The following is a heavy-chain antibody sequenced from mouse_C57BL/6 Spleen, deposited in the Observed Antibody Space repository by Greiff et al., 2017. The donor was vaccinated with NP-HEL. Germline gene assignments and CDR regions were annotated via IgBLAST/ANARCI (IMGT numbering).Heavy chain of an antibody. CDR2: INPNYGTT. CDR3: ARRSYYGSSPYYYAMDY. Sequence: EVQLQQSGPERVKPGASVKISCKASGYSFTDYNMNWVKQSNGKSLEWIGVINPNYGTTSYNQKFKGKATLTVDQSSSTAYMQLNSLTSEDSAVYYCARRSYYGSSPYYYAMDYWGQGTSVTVSS. CDR1: GYSFTDYN. V-gene: IGHV1-39*01. D-gene: IGHD1-1*01. J-gene: IGHJ4*01.